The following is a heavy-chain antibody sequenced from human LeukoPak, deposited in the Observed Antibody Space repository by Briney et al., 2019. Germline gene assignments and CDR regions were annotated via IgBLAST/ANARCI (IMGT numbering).Heavy chain of an antibody. CDR2: FDPEDGET. Sequence: GASVKVSCKVSGYTLTELSMHWVRQAPGKGLEWMGGFDPEDGETIYAQKFQGRVTMTEDTSTDTAYMELSSLRSEDTAVYYCATGKVGATYDAFDIWGQGTMVTVSS. CDR3: ATGKVGATYDAFDI. D-gene: IGHD1-26*01. CDR1: GYTLTELS. J-gene: IGHJ3*02. V-gene: IGHV1-24*01.